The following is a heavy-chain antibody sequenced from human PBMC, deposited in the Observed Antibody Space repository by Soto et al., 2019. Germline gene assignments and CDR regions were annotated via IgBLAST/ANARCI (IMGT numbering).Heavy chain of an antibody. D-gene: IGHD3-3*01. J-gene: IGHJ5*02. CDR1: GGSISSSNW. V-gene: IGHV4-4*02. Sequence: QVQLQESGPGLVKPSGTLSLTCAVSGGSISSSNWWSWVRQPPGKGLEWIGEIYHSGSTNYNPSLKSRVTISVDKSKNQFSLKLSSVTAADTAVYYCARWGAEYDCWSGYPTGSWGQGTLVTVSS. CDR3: ARWGAEYDCWSGYPTGS. CDR2: IYHSGST.